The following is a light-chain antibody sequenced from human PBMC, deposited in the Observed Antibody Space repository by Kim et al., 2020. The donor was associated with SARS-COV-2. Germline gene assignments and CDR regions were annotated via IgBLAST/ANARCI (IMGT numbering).Light chain of an antibody. CDR2: DVS. Sequence: PGQSITISCTGTSSDVGGYNYVSWYQQHPGKAPKLMIYDVSKRPSGVSNRFSGSKSGNTVSLTISGLQAEDEADYYCSSYTSSSTVFGGGTQLTVL. J-gene: IGLJ3*02. CDR3: SSYTSSSTV. V-gene: IGLV2-14*04. CDR1: SSDVGGYNY.